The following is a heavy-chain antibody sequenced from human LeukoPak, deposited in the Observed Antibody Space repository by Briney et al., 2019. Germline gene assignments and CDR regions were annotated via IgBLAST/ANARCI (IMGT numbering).Heavy chain of an antibody. Sequence: PGRSLRLSCAASGFTFSRFGMHWVRQAPGKGLEWMGRFDPEDGETIYAQKFQGRVTMTEDTSTNTAYMELSSLRSEVTAVYYCATQQLVRFVLRFRHWGQGTLVTVSS. D-gene: IGHD6-13*01. V-gene: IGHV1-24*01. CDR3: ATQQLVRFVLRFRH. CDR2: FDPEDGET. CDR1: GFTFSRFG. J-gene: IGHJ1*01.